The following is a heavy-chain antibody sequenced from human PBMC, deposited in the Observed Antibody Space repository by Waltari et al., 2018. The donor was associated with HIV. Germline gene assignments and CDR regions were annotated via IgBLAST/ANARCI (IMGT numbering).Heavy chain of an antibody. CDR2: IKQDGSEE. J-gene: IGHJ4*02. Sequence: ELLLVESGGGLVQPGGSLRLSCAASGFRFADHWLTWVRQAPGRELEGVANIKQDGSEEYYVDSVKGRFTISRDNARNSLYLQMNSLTAEDTALYYCATRSYDYISRASAWFLDSWGQGTLVTVSS. CDR1: GFRFADHW. CDR3: ATRSYDYISRASAWFLDS. D-gene: IGHD3-10*01. V-gene: IGHV3-7*01.